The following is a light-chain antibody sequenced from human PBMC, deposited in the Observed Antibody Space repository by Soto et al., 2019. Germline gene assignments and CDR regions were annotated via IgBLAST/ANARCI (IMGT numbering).Light chain of an antibody. CDR1: GSDVGAYKY. J-gene: IGLJ2*01. V-gene: IGLV2-14*03. CDR3: SSYTSSSTVV. Sequence: QSALTQPASVSGSPGQLITISCTGTGSDVGAYKYVSWYQQHPDRAPKLIIYDVSYRPSGISNRFSGSKSGNTASLTISGLQAEDEADYFCSSYTSSSTVVFGGGTKLTVL. CDR2: DVS.